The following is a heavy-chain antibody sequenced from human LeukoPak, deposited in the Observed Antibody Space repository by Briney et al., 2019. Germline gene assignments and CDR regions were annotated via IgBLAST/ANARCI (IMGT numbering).Heavy chain of an antibody. CDR3: ARDYGGNHDY. V-gene: IGHV4-59*01. Sequence: SETLSLTCTVSGGSISSYYWSWIRQPPGKGLEWIGYIYYSGSTNYNPSLKSRVTISVDTSKNQFSLKLSSVTAADTAVYFCARDYGGNHDYWGRGTLVTVSS. D-gene: IGHD4-23*01. J-gene: IGHJ4*02. CDR2: IYYSGST. CDR1: GGSISSYY.